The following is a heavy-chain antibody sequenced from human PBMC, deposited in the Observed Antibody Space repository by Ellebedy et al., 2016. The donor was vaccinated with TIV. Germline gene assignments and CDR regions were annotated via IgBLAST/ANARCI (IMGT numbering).Heavy chain of an antibody. CDR2: IWYDGFNK. V-gene: IGHV3-33*08. Sequence: GESLKISCAASEFTFNTYGMNWVRQAPGQGLEWVAVIWYDGFNKDYADSVKGRFTISRDNSKSTLYLEMKSLRVEDTAVYYCAREQSPYYEILTGSFDYWGQGALVTVSS. J-gene: IGHJ4*02. CDR1: EFTFNTYG. CDR3: AREQSPYYEILTGSFDY. D-gene: IGHD3-9*01.